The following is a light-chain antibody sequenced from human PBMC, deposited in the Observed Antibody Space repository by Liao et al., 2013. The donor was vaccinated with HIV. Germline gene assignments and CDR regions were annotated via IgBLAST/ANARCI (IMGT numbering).Light chain of an antibody. CDR3: QAWDGSTARV. CDR2: RNY. V-gene: IGLV3-1*01. Sequence: SYVLTQPPSVSVDPGRMATITCGGNSLGRRSVHWYQQRPGQAPVLVIYRNYMRPSGIPERFSGSTSGNTATLTIGGTQAMDEADYYCQAWDGSTARVFGGGTKLTVL. CDR1: SLGRRS. J-gene: IGLJ3*02.